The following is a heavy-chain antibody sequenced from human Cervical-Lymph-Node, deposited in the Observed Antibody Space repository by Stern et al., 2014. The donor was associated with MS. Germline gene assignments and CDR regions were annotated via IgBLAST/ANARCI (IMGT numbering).Heavy chain of an antibody. D-gene: IGHD5-24*01. CDR3: ARQDGYNLDY. V-gene: IGHV3-21*01. J-gene: IGHJ4*02. Sequence: EVQLVESGGDLVKPGGSLRLSCEASGFTFSYYDMNWVRQAPGKGLEWVSSITSGSAYLYYADSVKGRFTISRDNAKNSLYLQMNSLRAEDPAVYYCARQDGYNLDYWGRGTLVTVSS. CDR2: ITSGSAYL. CDR1: GFTFSYYD.